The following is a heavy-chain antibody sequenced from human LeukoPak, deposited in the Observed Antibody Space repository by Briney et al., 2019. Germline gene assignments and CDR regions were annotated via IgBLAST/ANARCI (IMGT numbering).Heavy chain of an antibody. CDR3: ASQRQGAYYDSTGYPNDAFDI. V-gene: IGHV5-51*01. D-gene: IGHD3-22*01. CDR2: IYPGDSVT. J-gene: IGHJ3*02. CDR1: GYRFTSYW. Sequence: LGESLKISCKGSGYRFTSYWIGWVRQMPGKDLEWMGIIYPGDSVTRYSPSFQGQVTISADQSITTAYLQWSSLKASGTAMYYCASQRQGAYYDSTGYPNDAFDIWGQGTMVTVSS.